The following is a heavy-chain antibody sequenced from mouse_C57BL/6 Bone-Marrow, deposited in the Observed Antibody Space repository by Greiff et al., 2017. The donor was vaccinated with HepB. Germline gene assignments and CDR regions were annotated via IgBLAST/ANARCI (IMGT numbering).Heavy chain of an antibody. CDR2: ISDGGSYT. J-gene: IGHJ2*01. V-gene: IGHV5-4*03. CDR1: GFTFSSYA. CDR3: ARGGTGFTTVPDY. Sequence: EVMLVESGGGLVKPGGSLKLSCAASGFTFSSYAMSWVRQTPEKRLEWVATISDGGSYTYYPDNVKGRFTISRDNAKNNLYLQMSHLKSEDTAMYYCARGGTGFTTVPDYWGQGTTLTVSS. D-gene: IGHD1-1*01.